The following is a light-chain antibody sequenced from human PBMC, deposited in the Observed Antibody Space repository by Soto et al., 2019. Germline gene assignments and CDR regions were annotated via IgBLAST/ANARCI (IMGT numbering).Light chain of an antibody. CDR1: QGIGDT. Sequence: EFVLTHSPATLSVSPGEGVTLSCRASQGIGDTLAWYHHKPGQTPRLLIYDTSARATGVPARFSGSGSGTEFNLTISSLQSEDFAVYFCQQYDDWLRLTFGGRTKVDIK. CDR2: DTS. V-gene: IGKV3-15*01. J-gene: IGKJ4*01. CDR3: QQYDDWLRLT.